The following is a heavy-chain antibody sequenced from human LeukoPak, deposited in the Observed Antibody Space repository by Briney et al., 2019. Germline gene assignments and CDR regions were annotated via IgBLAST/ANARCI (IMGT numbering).Heavy chain of an antibody. CDR3: ARGRVAAAGPVYFDY. J-gene: IGHJ4*02. D-gene: IGHD6-13*01. CDR1: GFTFSSYA. Sequence: GGSLRLSCAASGFTFSSYAMHWVRQAPGKGLEWVAVISYDGSNKYYADSVKGRFTISRDNSKNTLYLQMNSLRAEDTAVYYCARGRVAAAGPVYFDYWGQGTLVTVSS. V-gene: IGHV3-30-3*01. CDR2: ISYDGSNK.